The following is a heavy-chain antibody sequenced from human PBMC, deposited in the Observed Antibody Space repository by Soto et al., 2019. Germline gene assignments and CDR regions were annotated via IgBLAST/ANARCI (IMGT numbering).Heavy chain of an antibody. CDR2: IDYSGSP. J-gene: IGHJ6*03. CDR1: GGSISSSGYY. V-gene: IGHV4-39*01. CDR3: ARGGISHWAYFYYMDV. Sequence: SETLSLTCTVSGGSISSSGYYWAWIRLPPGKGPEWIGKIDYSGSPYYNPSLKSRVTMSVDTSKNQFSLTLNSVTAADTATYYCARGGISHWAYFYYMDVWDRGTTVTVSS. D-gene: IGHD2-21*01.